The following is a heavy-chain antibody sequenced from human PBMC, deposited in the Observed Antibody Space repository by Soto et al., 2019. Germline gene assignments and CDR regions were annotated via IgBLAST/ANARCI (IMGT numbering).Heavy chain of an antibody. CDR2: ISSSSSHM. V-gene: IGHV3-21*06. J-gene: IGHJ5*02. D-gene: IGHD2-2*01. Sequence: ESGGGLVKPGGSLRLSCAASGFTFSSYSMNWVRQAPGKGLEWVSCISSSSSHMYYADSVKGRFTISRDNAKNSLFLQMNSLRAEDTAVYYCARDPDVVVPAAIGGWFDPWGQGTLVTVSS. CDR3: ARDPDVVVPAAIGGWFDP. CDR1: GFTFSSYS.